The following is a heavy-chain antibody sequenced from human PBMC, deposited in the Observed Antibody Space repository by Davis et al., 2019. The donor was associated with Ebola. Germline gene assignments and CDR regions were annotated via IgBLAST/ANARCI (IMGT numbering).Heavy chain of an antibody. CDR3: ARDPAGVYDSSGPFDY. Sequence: ASVKVSCKASGYTFTSYAMHWVRQAPGQRLEWMGWINAGNGNTKYSQKFQGRVTITRDTSTSTAYMELRSLRSDDTAVYYCARDPAGVYDSSGPFDYWGQGTLVTVSS. D-gene: IGHD3-22*01. CDR1: GYTFTSYA. CDR2: INAGNGNT. V-gene: IGHV1-3*01. J-gene: IGHJ4*02.